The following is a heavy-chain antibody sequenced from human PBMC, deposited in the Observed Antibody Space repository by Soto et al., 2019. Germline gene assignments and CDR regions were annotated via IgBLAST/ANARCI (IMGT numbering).Heavy chain of an antibody. CDR3: ARHSIAAGRKIDY. J-gene: IGHJ4*02. CDR2: IYYSGST. CDR1: GGSISSSSYY. V-gene: IGHV4-39*01. D-gene: IGHD6-19*01. Sequence: QLQLQESGPGLVKPSETLSLTCTVSGGSISSSSYYWGWIRQPPGQALEWIGSIYYSGSTYYNPSLHSRGTISVDTSKNQFSLKLSSVTAADTAVYYCARHSIAAGRKIDYWGQGTLVTVSS.